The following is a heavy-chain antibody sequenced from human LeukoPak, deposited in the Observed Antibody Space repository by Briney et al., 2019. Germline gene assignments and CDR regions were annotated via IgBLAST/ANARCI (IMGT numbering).Heavy chain of an antibody. CDR3: TKDLRPTRNFLEY. Sequence: PGGSLRLSCAASGFTFSTCDMHLVRQAPGKGLEWVAKIRYDGKNKYYTDSVEGRFTISRDNSKSTLYLQMNSLRAEDTAIYYCTKDLRPTRNFLEYWGQGSLVTVSS. CDR1: GFTFSTCD. V-gene: IGHV3-30*02. J-gene: IGHJ4*02. CDR2: IRYDGKNK.